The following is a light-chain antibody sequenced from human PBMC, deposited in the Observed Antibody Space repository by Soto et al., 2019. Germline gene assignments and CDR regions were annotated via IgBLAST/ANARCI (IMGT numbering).Light chain of an antibody. Sequence: DIQMTQSPSTLSASVGDRVTITCRASQSISTWLAWYQQKPGKAPKLLIYKASSLESGVRSRFSGSGSGTEFTLTISSLRPDDFATFYCQQYNSYTWTFGPGTKVEIK. J-gene: IGKJ1*01. V-gene: IGKV1-5*03. CDR3: QQYNSYTWT. CDR1: QSISTW. CDR2: KAS.